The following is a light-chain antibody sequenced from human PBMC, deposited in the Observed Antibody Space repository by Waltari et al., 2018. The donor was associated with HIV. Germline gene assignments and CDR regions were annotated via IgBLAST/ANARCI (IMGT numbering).Light chain of an antibody. CDR1: ASNIGGNT. V-gene: IGLV1-44*01. CDR2: NND. J-gene: IGLJ3*02. Sequence: QSVVTQPPSASGTPGQRVTMSCSGSASNIGGNTVNWYQHLPQTAPKLLIYNNDERPSVVPDRCAASKTGATASLDISGLQSEDEADYYCATWDDGLGGWVFGGGTKLTVL. CDR3: ATWDDGLGGWV.